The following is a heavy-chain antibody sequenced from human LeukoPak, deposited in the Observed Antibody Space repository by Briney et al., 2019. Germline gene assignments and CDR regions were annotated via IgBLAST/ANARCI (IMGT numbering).Heavy chain of an antibody. J-gene: IGHJ4*02. V-gene: IGHV4-39*07. CDR2: IYYSGST. CDR1: GGSISRSSFY. D-gene: IGHD3-10*01. Sequence: SETLSLTCTVSGGSISRSSFYWTWIRQPPGKGLEWIGSIYYSGSTYYNPSLESRITISVDTSKNQFSLKLSSVTAADTAVYYCARDLGGSGSYWGQGTLVTVSS. CDR3: ARDLGGSGSY.